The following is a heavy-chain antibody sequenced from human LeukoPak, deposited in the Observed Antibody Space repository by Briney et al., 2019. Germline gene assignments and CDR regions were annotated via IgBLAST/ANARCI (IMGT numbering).Heavy chain of an antibody. J-gene: IGHJ4*02. CDR3: ARSYTTVTYDY. Sequence: GGSLRLSCAASGFSFSNYWMAWVRQDPGKGLEWVANIKEDGSDQHYVDSVRGRFTISRDNAKNSLYLQMNSLRAEDTAVYYCARSYTTVTYDYWGQGTLVTVYS. CDR2: IKEDGSDQ. CDR1: GFSFSNYW. V-gene: IGHV3-7*01. D-gene: IGHD4-17*01.